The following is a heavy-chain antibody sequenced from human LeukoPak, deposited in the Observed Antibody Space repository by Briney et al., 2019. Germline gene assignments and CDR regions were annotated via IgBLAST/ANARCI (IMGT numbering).Heavy chain of an antibody. Sequence: SETLSLTCTVSGGSISSGGYYWSWIRQHPGKGLERIGYIYYSGSTYYNPSLKSRVTISVDTAKNQFSLKLSSVTAADTAVYYCASGGRRGYSYSWGQGTLVTVSS. CDR3: ASGGRRGYSYS. D-gene: IGHD5-18*01. CDR2: IYYSGST. CDR1: GGSISSGGYY. V-gene: IGHV4-31*03. J-gene: IGHJ4*02.